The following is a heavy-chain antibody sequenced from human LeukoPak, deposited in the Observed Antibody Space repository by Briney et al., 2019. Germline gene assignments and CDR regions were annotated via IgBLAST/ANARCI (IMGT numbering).Heavy chain of an antibody. CDR2: IVFGSGNT. D-gene: IGHD6-13*01. Sequence: SVKVSCKASGFTFTSSAVQWVRQARGQRLEWIGWIVFGSGNTNYAQKFQERVTITRDMSTSTAYMELSSLRSEDTAVYYCAASRIAAAGDYYYYGMDVWGQGTTVTVSS. CDR1: GFTFTSSA. CDR3: AASRIAAAGDYYYYGMDV. J-gene: IGHJ6*02. V-gene: IGHV1-58*01.